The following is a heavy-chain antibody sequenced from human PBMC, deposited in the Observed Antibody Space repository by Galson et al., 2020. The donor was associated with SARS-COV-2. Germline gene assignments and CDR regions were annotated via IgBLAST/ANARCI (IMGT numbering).Heavy chain of an antibody. CDR1: GFTFSSYA. Sequence: GGSLRLSCAASGFTFSSYAMHGVRQAPGKGLEWVAVISYDGSNKYYADSVKGRFTISRDNSKNTLYLQMNSLRAEDTAVYYWARALYGGYYSPFDYWGQGTLVSVSS. V-gene: IGHV3-30*04. J-gene: IGHJ4*02. CDR3: ARALYGGYYSPFDY. CDR2: ISYDGSNK. D-gene: IGHD2-21*02.